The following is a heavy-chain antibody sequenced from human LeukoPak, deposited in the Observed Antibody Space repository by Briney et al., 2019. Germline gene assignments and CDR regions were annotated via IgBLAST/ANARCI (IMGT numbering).Heavy chain of an antibody. CDR2: MSSSSSFI. Sequence: GGSLRLSCVASGFTFRIYSMNWVRQAPGKGLEWVASMSSSSSFITYAGSIKGRFTISRDNAKNSLYLQMNSLRAEDTAVYYCVKNRQSSSSDFDYWGQGTLVTVSS. CDR3: VKNRQSSSSDFDY. J-gene: IGHJ4*02. D-gene: IGHD6-6*01. CDR1: GFTFRIYS. V-gene: IGHV3-21*06.